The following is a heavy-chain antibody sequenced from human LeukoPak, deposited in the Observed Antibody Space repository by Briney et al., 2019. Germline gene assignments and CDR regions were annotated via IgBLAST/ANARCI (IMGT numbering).Heavy chain of an antibody. V-gene: IGHV4-59*08. CDR2: IYYSGST. CDR3: ARQPYSSSWFDG. J-gene: IGHJ4*02. D-gene: IGHD6-13*01. Sequence: PSETLSLTCTVSGGSISSYYWSWIRRPPGKGLEWIGYIYYSGSTNYNPSLKSRVTISVDTSKNQSSLKLSSVTAADTAVYYCARQPYSSSWFDGWGQGTLVTVSS. CDR1: GGSISSYY.